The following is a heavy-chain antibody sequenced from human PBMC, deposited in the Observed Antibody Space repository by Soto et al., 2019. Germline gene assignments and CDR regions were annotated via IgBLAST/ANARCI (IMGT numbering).Heavy chain of an antibody. CDR2: ISGSGGST. CDR3: AKDLSITMIVVVEGFDY. CDR1: GFTFSSYA. J-gene: IGHJ4*02. Sequence: GGSLRLSCAASGFTFSSYAMSWVRQAPGKGLEWVSAISGSGGSTYYADSVKGRFTISRDNSKNTLYLQMNSLRAEDTAVYYCAKDLSITMIVVVEGFDYWGQGTLVTVSS. V-gene: IGHV3-23*01. D-gene: IGHD3-22*01.